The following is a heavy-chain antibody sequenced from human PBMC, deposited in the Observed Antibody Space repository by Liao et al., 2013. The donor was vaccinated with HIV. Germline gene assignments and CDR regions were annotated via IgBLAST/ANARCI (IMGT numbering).Heavy chain of an antibody. CDR3: ARSYYDSSGYYYEDN. CDR1: GVSFSGYQ. V-gene: IGHV4-34*10. Sequence: QVQLQESGPGLVKPSETLSLTCAVDGVSFSGYQWSWIRQPPGKGLEWIGEINHRGSPNYNPSLKSRVTISVDTSKNQFFXKLSSVTAADTAVYYCARSYYDSSGYYYEDNWGQGTLITVSS. CDR2: INHRGSP. D-gene: IGHD3-22*01. J-gene: IGHJ4*02.